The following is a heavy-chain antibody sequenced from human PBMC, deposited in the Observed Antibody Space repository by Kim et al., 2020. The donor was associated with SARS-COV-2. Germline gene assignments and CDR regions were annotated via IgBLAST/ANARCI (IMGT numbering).Heavy chain of an antibody. J-gene: IGHJ2*01. CDR1: GFTFRSAW. Sequence: GGSLRLSCAASGFTFRSAWMSWVRQAPGKGLEWVGRIKRKTDGGTTDYAAPVKGRFTIFRDDSKNILYLQMNSLKTEDTAVYYCTSLGSSSWYYNVDWYFDLWGRGTLVTVSS. CDR2: IKRKTDGGTT. CDR3: TSLGSSSWYYNVDWYFDL. V-gene: IGHV3-15*01. D-gene: IGHD6-13*01.